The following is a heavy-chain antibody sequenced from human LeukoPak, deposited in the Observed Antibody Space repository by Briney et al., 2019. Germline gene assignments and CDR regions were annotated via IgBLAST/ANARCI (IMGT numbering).Heavy chain of an antibody. D-gene: IGHD5-24*01. CDR3: ARKTEMATTFDP. Sequence: VASVKVSCKASGYTFTGYYMHWVRQAPGQGLEWMGWINPNSGGTNYAQKFQGRVTMTRGTSISTAYMELSRLRSDDTAVYYCARKTEMATTFDPWGQGTLVTVSS. CDR1: GYTFTGYY. J-gene: IGHJ5*02. CDR2: INPNSGGT. V-gene: IGHV1-2*02.